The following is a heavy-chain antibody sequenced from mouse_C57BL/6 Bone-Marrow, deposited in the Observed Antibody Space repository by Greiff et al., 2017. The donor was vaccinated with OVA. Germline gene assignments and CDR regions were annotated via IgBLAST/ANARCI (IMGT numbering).Heavy chain of an antibody. V-gene: IGHV3-1*01. D-gene: IGHD2-4*01. CDR3: ARENYDFYFDY. J-gene: IGHJ2*01. Sequence: VQLQQSGPGMVKPSQSLSLTCTVTGYSITSGYDWHWIRHFPGNKLEWMGYISYSGSTNYNPSLKSRISITHDTSKNHFFLKLNSVTTEDTATYYCARENYDFYFDYWGQGTTLTVSS. CDR1: GYSITSGYD. CDR2: ISYSGST.